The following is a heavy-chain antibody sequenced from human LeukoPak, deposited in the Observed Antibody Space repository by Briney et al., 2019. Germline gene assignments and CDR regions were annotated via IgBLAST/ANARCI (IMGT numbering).Heavy chain of an antibody. CDR2: INPNSGGT. CDR3: ARLENWSGYYNFDY. Sequence: ASVKVSCKASGYTFTGYYMHWLRQAPGQGLEWMGWINPNSGGTNYAQKFQGRVTMTRDTSISTAYMELSRLRSDDTAVYYCARLENWSGYYNFDYWGQGTLVTVSS. V-gene: IGHV1-2*02. D-gene: IGHD3-3*01. CDR1: GYTFTGYY. J-gene: IGHJ4*02.